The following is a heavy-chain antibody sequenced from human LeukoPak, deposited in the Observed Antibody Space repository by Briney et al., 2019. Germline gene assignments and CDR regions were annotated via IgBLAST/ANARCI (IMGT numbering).Heavy chain of an antibody. J-gene: IGHJ4*02. CDR2: IYYSGST. V-gene: IGHV4-59*12. Sequence: SETLSLTCTVSGGSISNYYWSWIRQPPGKGLEWIGYIYYSGSTNYNPSLKSRVTISVDKSKNQFSLKLSSVTAADTAVYYCASLKWTRNYFDYWGQGTLVTVSS. CDR1: GGSISNYY. D-gene: IGHD1-26*01. CDR3: ASLKWTRNYFDY.